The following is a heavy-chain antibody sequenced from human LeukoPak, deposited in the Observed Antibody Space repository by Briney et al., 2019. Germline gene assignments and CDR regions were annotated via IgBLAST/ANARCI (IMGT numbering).Heavy chain of an antibody. Sequence: PGGSLRLSCAASRFAFSSYSMNWVRQAPGKGLEWVSYISNSGSTIYYADSVKGRFTISRDNAKNSLYLQMNSLRDEDTAVYYCARAGTMLRGVPYWFDPWGQGTLVIVSS. J-gene: IGHJ5*02. CDR2: ISNSGSTI. CDR3: ARAGTMLRGVPYWFDP. V-gene: IGHV3-48*02. CDR1: RFAFSSYS. D-gene: IGHD3-10*01.